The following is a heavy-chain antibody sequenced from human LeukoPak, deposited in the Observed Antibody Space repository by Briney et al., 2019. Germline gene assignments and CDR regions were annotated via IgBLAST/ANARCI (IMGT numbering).Heavy chain of an antibody. CDR1: GYTLTELS. J-gene: IGHJ4*02. CDR3: ARDLGGQVGATDY. D-gene: IGHD1-26*01. Sequence: ASVKVSCKVSGYTLTELSMHWVRQAPGQGLEWMGRINPNSGGTNYAQKFQGRVTMTRDTSISTAYMELSRLRSDDTAVYYCARDLGGQVGATDYWGQGTLVTVSS. CDR2: INPNSGGT. V-gene: IGHV1-2*06.